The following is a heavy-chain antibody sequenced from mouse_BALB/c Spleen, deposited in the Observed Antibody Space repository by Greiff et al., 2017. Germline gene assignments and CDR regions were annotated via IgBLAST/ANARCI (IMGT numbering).Heavy chain of an antibody. CDR3: ARDGYYVSPWFAY. CDR2: ISTYYGDA. D-gene: IGHD2-3*01. CDR1: GYTFTDYA. Sequence: QVQLQQSGAELVRPGVSVKISCKGSGYTFTDYAMHWVKQSHAKSLEWIGVISTYYGDASYNQKFKGKATMTVDKSSSTAYMELARLTSEDSAIYYCARDGYYVSPWFAYWGQGTLVTVSA. V-gene: IGHV1S137*01. J-gene: IGHJ3*01.